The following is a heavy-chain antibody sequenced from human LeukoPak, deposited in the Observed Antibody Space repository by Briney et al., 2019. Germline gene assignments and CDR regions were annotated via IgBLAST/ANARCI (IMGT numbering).Heavy chain of an antibody. J-gene: IGHJ1*01. CDR2: IYAGGDT. CDR1: GFDFSNYD. Sequence: GGSLRLSCVASGFDFSNYDLHWVRQAPGKGLEFVSVIYAGGDTFYADSVKGRFTISRDSSKNTLYLHMSSLTPEDTAVYYCAQARSSSGYGPLGFYWGQGTLVTVSS. CDR3: AQARSSSGYGPLGFY. V-gene: IGHV3-NL1*01. D-gene: IGHD5-12*01.